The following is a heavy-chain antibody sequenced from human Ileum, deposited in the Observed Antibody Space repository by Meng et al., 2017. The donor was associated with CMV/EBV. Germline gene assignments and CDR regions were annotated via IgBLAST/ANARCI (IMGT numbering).Heavy chain of an antibody. V-gene: IGHV4-39*07. Sequence: GPCRVDPFEPLPLTSPVTCASLRSGTDYWPWFRPSPWKGREWIVSIYYSGSTYDNPSLMSRVTMSVDTFKNQFSLKLTSVAAADTAVYYCAGDWGPYSSRGYFDPWGQGTLVTVSS. D-gene: IGHD6-13*01. CDR1: CASLRSGTDY. CDR2: IYYSGST. J-gene: IGHJ5*02. CDR3: AGDWGPYSSRGYFDP.